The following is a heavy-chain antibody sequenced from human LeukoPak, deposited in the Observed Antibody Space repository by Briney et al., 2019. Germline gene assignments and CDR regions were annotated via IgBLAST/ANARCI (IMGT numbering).Heavy chain of an antibody. CDR3: ARGDIVGATLALVY. V-gene: IGHV1-69*06. CDR1: GYTFTSYG. CDR2: IIPIFGTA. J-gene: IGHJ4*02. Sequence: SVKVSCKASGYTFTSYGISWVRQAPGQGLEWMGGIIPIFGTANYAQKFQGRVTITADKSTSTAYMELSSLRSEDTAEYYCARGDIVGATLALVYWGQGTLVTVSS. D-gene: IGHD1-26*01.